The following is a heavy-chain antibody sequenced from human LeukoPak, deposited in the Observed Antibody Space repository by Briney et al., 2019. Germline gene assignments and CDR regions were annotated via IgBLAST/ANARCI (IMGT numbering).Heavy chain of an antibody. CDR3: ARRTDYYYGMDV. CDR2: IYYSGST. V-gene: IGHV4-59*08. J-gene: IGHJ6*02. CDR1: GGSISSYY. Sequence: KPSETLSLTCTVSGGSISSYYWSWIRQPPGKGLEWIGYIYYSGSTNCNPSLKSRVTISVDTPKNQFSLKLSSVTAADTAVYYCARRTDYYYGMDVSGQGTTVTVSS.